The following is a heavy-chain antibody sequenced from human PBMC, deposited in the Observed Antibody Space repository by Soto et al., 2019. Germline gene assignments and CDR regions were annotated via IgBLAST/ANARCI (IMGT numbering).Heavy chain of an antibody. CDR3: ARDFLREYYYDSSGSN. Sequence: QVQLVQSGAEVKKPGSSVKVSCKASGGTFSRHAISWVRQAPGEGLEWMGGIIPIFGTTNYAQKFQGRVTITADDSTSTAYMELSSLRSEDTAVYYCARDFLREYYYDSSGSNWGQGTLVTVSS. CDR1: GGTFSRHA. V-gene: IGHV1-69*12. J-gene: IGHJ4*02. D-gene: IGHD3-22*01. CDR2: IIPIFGTT.